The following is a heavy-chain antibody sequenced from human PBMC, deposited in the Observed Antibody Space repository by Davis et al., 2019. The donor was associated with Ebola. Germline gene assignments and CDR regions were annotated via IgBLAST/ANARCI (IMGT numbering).Heavy chain of an antibody. V-gene: IGHV3-23*01. D-gene: IGHD4/OR15-4a*01. CDR1: GFSFSDYY. CDR2: ISGSGGST. Sequence: GGSLRLSCEASGFSFSDYYMSWVRQAPGKGLEWVSAISGSGGSTYYADSVKGRFTISRDNSKNTLYLQMNSLRAEDTAVYYCARVGLTKYYYYGMDVWGQGTTVTVSS. J-gene: IGHJ6*02. CDR3: ARVGLTKYYYYGMDV.